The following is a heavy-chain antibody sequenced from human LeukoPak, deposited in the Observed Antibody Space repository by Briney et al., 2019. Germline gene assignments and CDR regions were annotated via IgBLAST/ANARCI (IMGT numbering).Heavy chain of an antibody. CDR3: ARDARRGGYCTNGVCYPPLY. J-gene: IGHJ4*02. V-gene: IGHV1-18*01. CDR1: GYTFTSYG. D-gene: IGHD2-8*01. CDR2: ISAYNGNT. Sequence: ASVKVSCKASGYTFTSYGISWVRQAPGQGLEWMGWISAYNGNTNYAQKLQGRVTMTTDTSTSTAYMELRSLRSDDTAVYYCARDARRGGYCTNGVCYPPLYWGQGTLVTVSS.